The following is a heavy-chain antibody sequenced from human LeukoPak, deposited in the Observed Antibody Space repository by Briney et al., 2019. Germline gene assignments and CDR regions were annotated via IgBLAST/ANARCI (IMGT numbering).Heavy chain of an antibody. J-gene: IGHJ3*02. D-gene: IGHD3-10*01. V-gene: IGHV4-31*03. CDR3: ARGLWSGDAFDI. Sequence: SETLSLTCTVSGGSISSGGYYWSWIRQHPGKGLEWIGYIHYSGSTYYNPSLKSRVTISVDTSKNQFSLKLSSVTAADTAVYYCARGLWSGDAFDIWGQGTMVTVSS. CDR2: IHYSGST. CDR1: GGSISSGGYY.